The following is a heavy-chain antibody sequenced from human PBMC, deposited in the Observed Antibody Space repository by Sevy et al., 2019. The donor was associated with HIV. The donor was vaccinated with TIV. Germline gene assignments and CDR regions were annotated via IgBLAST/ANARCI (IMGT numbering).Heavy chain of an antibody. CDR1: GYTFTDYY. Sequence: ASVKVSCKASGYTFTDYYIHWVRQAPGQGLEWMAWINPNDGVTNYAQRFQGGVTVTRDTSISTAYMELRRLGSDDTAIYYCARLKTMPTSDLYGMDVWGQGTTVTVSS. D-gene: IGHD1-1*01. CDR2: INPNDGVT. CDR3: ARLKTMPTSDLYGMDV. J-gene: IGHJ6*02. V-gene: IGHV1-2*02.